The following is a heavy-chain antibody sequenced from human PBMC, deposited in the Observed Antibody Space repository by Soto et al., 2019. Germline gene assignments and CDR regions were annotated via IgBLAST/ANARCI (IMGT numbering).Heavy chain of an antibody. J-gene: IGHJ5*02. V-gene: IGHV4-31*03. CDR2: IDDSVSA. Sequence: QVQLQESGPGLVKPSQTLSVTCTVSGDSISSGGYYWSWIRQHPGKGLEWIGYIDDSVSAYRNPTLKSRVTISMDRSKNQFSLKLSSVTAADTAVYYCARESFRSGSYYRRWFDPWGQGTLVTVSS. CDR1: GDSISSGGYY. D-gene: IGHD3-10*01. CDR3: ARESFRSGSYYRRWFDP.